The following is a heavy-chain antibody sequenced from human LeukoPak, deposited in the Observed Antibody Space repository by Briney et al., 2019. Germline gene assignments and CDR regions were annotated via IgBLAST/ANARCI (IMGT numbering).Heavy chain of an antibody. D-gene: IGHD5-24*01. J-gene: IGHJ4*02. CDR1: GLTVNSNY. V-gene: IGHV3-53*01. CDR3: ARALLVRNGYNYSPNYFDY. CDR2: IYSGGTT. Sequence: PGGSLRLSCAASGLTVNSNYMNWVRQAPGKGLQWVSVIYSGGTTYYADSVKGRFTISRDNSKNTLYLQMNSLRAEGTAVYYCARALLVRNGYNYSPNYFDYWGQGTLVTVSS.